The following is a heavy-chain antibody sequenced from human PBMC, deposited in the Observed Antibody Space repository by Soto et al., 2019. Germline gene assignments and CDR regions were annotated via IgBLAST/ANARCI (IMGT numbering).Heavy chain of an antibody. D-gene: IGHD2-2*01. Sequence: LRLSCVASGFSFRTHTLVWVRQAPGKGLEWVSYISTGGTYLEYAHSVKGRFTISRDDAADSVFVQMNSLKGDDTAVYYCVKGGEDITSPYGMDVWGQGTTVTVSS. V-gene: IGHV3-21*06. CDR1: GFSFRTHT. CDR2: ISTGGTYL. J-gene: IGHJ6*02. CDR3: VKGGEDITSPYGMDV.